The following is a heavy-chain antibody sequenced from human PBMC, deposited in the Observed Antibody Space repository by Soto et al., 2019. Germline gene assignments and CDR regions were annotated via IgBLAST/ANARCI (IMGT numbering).Heavy chain of an antibody. CDR3: IRGPRPSSVGTGAF. V-gene: IGHV3-74*01. J-gene: IGHJ4*02. D-gene: IGHD3-10*01. CDR2: INDDGTRT. Sequence: AGSLRLSCAASGFVFNMYWMHWVRQVQGEGPEWVTRINDDGTRTDYADSAKGRFTISRDNAKDILYLQMNALRVDDTAVYYCIRGPRPSSVGTGAFWGQGTLVTVSS. CDR1: GFVFNMYW.